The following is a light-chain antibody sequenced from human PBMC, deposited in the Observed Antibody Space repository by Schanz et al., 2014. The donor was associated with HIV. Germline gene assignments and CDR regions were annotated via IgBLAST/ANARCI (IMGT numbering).Light chain of an antibody. CDR1: QTISSRS. CDR2: SAS. Sequence: EIVLTQSPGTLSLSPGERATLSCRASQTISSRSLAWYQQESGQAPRLLIYSASSRATGIPDRFSGSGSGTDFTLTISRLEPADFAVYYCQQYGSSPPTFGQGTKVEIK. V-gene: IGKV3-20*01. J-gene: IGKJ1*01. CDR3: QQYGSSPPT.